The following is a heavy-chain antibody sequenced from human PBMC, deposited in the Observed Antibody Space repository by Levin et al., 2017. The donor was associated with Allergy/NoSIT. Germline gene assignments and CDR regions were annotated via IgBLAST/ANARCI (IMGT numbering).Heavy chain of an antibody. CDR2: IWYDGSNK. CDR3: AREGNSGWDQEGGYFDY. D-gene: IGHD6-19*01. CDR1: GFTFSSYG. J-gene: IGHJ4*02. V-gene: IGHV3-33*01. Sequence: SCAASGFTFSSYGMHWVRQAPGKGLEWVAVIWYDGSNKYYADSVKGRFTISRDNSKNTLYLQMNSLRAEDTAVYYCAREGNSGWDQEGGYFDYWGQGTLVTVSS.